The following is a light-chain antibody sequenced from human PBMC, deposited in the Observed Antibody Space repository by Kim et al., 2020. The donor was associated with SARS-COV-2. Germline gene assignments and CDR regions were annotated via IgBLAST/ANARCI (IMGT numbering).Light chain of an antibody. V-gene: IGKV3-11*01. CDR2: DAS. CDR1: QSVSSH. J-gene: IGKJ2*01. CDR3: QQRSHWPPWYT. Sequence: EIVLTQSPATLSLSPGERVTLSCRASQSVSSHLAWYQQKPCQAPRLLIYDASNRATGIPARFSGSGSETDFTLTISSLAPEDFAVYYSQQRSHWPPWYTFGQGTKLEI.